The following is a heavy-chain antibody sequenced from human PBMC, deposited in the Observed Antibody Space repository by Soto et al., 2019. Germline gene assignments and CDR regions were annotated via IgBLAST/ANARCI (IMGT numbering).Heavy chain of an antibody. CDR2: SRDKGNSYST. CDR3: TRFITGTTSSDY. Sequence: EVQLVESGGGLVQPGGSLRLSCAGSGFTFSDYYIDWVRQAPGKGLEWVGRSRDKGNSYSTDYAASVKGRFTISRDASKNSLFLQMNSLQTEDTALYYCTRFITGTTSSDYWGQGTLVTVSS. J-gene: IGHJ4*02. V-gene: IGHV3-72*01. CDR1: GFTFSDYY. D-gene: IGHD1-7*01.